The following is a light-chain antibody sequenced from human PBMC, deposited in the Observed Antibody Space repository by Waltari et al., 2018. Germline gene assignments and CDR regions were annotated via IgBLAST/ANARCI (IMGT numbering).Light chain of an antibody. V-gene: IGKV1-33*01. CDR2: DAS. CDR3: QQYDNLPLT. CDR1: QDISNY. J-gene: IGKJ4*01. Sequence: DIQMTQSPSSLSASVRHRVTITCQASQDISNYLNWYQQKPGKAPKLLIYDASNLETGVPSRFSGSGSGTDFTFTISSLQPEDIATYYCQQYDNLPLTFGGGTKVEIK.